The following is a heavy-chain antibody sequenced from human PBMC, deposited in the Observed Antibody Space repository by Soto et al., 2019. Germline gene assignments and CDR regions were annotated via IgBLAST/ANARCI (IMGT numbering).Heavy chain of an antibody. J-gene: IGHJ2*01. CDR1: GGTFSSYA. D-gene: IGHD1-26*01. V-gene: IGHV1-69*13. Sequence: SVKVSCKASGGTFSSYAISWVRQAPGQGLEWMGGIIPIFGTANYAQKFQGRVTITADESTSTAYMELSSLRSEDTAVYYCARKRRRVGDFDLWGRGTLVTVSS. CDR2: IIPIFGTA. CDR3: ARKRRRVGDFDL.